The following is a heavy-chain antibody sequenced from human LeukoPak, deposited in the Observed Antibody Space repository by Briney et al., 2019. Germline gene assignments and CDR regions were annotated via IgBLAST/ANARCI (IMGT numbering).Heavy chain of an antibody. V-gene: IGHV1-2*02. Sequence: ASVKVSCKAAGYTFTGYYMHWVRQAPGQGLEWMGLINPNSGGTNYAQKFQGRVTMTRDTSISTAYMELSRLRSDDTAVYYCARKTSRLGSGGWFDPWGQGTLVTVSS. J-gene: IGHJ5*02. D-gene: IGHD6-19*01. CDR3: ARKTSRLGSGGWFDP. CDR2: INPNSGGT. CDR1: GYTFTGYY.